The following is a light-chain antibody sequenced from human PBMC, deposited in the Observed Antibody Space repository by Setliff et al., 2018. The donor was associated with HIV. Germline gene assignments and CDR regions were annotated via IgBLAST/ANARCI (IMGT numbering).Light chain of an antibody. V-gene: IGLV2-14*02. CDR2: AVN. CDR1: SSDVGSYNL. CDR3: SSSTTGSNFV. Sequence: QSALTQPASVSGSPGQSITISCTGTSSDVGSYNLVSWYQQHPGKAPKVIIYAVNRRPSGISNRFSGSKSGNTASLTISGLQAEDEADYYCSSSTTGSNFVFGTGTKVTVL. J-gene: IGLJ1*01.